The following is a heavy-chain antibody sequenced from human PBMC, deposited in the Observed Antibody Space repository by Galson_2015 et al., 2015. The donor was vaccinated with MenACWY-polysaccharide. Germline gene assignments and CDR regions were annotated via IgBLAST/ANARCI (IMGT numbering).Heavy chain of an antibody. CDR2: ISSSGSTI. Sequence: SLRLSCAASGFTFSDYYMTWIRQAPVKGLEWVSYISSSGSTIYYADSVRGRFTISRDNAKNSLYLQMNSLRAEDTAIYYCARDPRGARSSYFDYWGQGTLVTVSS. CDR1: GFTFSDYY. CDR3: ARDPRGARSSYFDY. J-gene: IGHJ4*02. V-gene: IGHV3-11*01.